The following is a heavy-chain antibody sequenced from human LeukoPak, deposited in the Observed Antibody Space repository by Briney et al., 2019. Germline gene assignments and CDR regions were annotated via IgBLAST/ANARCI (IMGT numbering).Heavy chain of an antibody. CDR2: IIPILGIA. CDR1: GGTFSSYA. Sequence: ASVKVSCKASGGTFSSYAISWVRQAPGQGLEWMGRIIPILGIANYAQKFQGRVTITADKSTSTAYMELSSLRSEDTAVYYCARDECLQLRLQVGYYYGMDVWGQGTTVTVSS. D-gene: IGHD5-18*01. V-gene: IGHV1-69*04. CDR3: ARDECLQLRLQVGYYYGMDV. J-gene: IGHJ6*02.